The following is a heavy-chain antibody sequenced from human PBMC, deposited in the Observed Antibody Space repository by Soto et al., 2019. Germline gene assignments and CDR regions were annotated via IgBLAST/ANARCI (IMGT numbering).Heavy chain of an antibody. CDR2: IIPIFGTA. Sequence: SVKVSCKASGGTFSSYAISWVRQAPGQGLEWMGGIIPIFGTANYAQKFQGRVTITADKSTSTAYMELSSLRSEDTAVYYCARVEKLAVAGRVTKMYYYYGMDVWGQGTMVTVSS. J-gene: IGHJ6*02. CDR1: GGTFSSYA. D-gene: IGHD6-19*01. V-gene: IGHV1-69*06. CDR3: ARVEKLAVAGRVTKMYYYYGMDV.